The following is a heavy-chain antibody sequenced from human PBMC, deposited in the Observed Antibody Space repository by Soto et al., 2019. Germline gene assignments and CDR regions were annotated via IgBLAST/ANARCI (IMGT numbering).Heavy chain of an antibody. CDR3: TIGSWSGEVFDI. CDR1: GGTFSTYT. Sequence: SVKVSCKTSGGTFSTYTMFWVRQAPGQGLEWMGRIIPMLAIANYAQKFQDRVTITADKSTSTAYMELSSLTSEDTALYYCTIGSWSGEVFDIWGQGTMVTVSS. CDR2: IIPMLAIA. V-gene: IGHV1-69*02. J-gene: IGHJ3*02. D-gene: IGHD2-15*01.